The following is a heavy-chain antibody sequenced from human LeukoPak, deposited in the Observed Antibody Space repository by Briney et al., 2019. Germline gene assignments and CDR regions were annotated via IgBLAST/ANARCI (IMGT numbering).Heavy chain of an antibody. CDR2: IYYSGST. Sequence: LETLSLTCTVSGSSMSSDYYWGWIRPPPGKGLEWIGYIYYSGSTNYNPSLKSRVTISVDTSKNQFSLKLSSGTAADTAVYYCARGGGLLWFGELVDIWGQGTMVTVSS. J-gene: IGHJ3*02. V-gene: IGHV4-61*01. CDR1: GSSMSSDYY. CDR3: ARGGGLLWFGELVDI. D-gene: IGHD3-10*01.